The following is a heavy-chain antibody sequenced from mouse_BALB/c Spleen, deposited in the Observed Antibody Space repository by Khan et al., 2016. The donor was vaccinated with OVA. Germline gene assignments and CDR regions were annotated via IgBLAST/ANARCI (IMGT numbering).Heavy chain of an antibody. Sequence: VQLQESGPGLVQPSQSLSITCTVSGFSLTTYGVHWVRQSPGKGLEWLGVIWSGGSTDYNAAFISRLSISKDNSKSKVFFKMNSLQANDTAIYYSARNYDYDEGLAYWGQGTLVTVSA. CDR1: GFSLTTYG. D-gene: IGHD2-4*01. CDR2: IWSGGST. V-gene: IGHV2-2*02. J-gene: IGHJ3*01. CDR3: ARNYDYDEGLAY.